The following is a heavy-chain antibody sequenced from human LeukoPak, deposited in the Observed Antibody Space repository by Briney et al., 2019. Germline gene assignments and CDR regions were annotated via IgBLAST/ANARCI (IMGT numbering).Heavy chain of an antibody. J-gene: IGHJ4*02. CDR3: GRYQLPDY. D-gene: IGHD2-2*01. V-gene: IGHV4-59*01. Sequence: SETLSLTCTVSGGSLTSYYWSWIRQPPGKGLEWIGYIYYSGSTKYNPSLKSRVTISLDTSKNQFSLRLSSVTAADTAVYYRGRYQLPDYWGQGTLVTVSS. CDR1: GGSLTSYY. CDR2: IYYSGST.